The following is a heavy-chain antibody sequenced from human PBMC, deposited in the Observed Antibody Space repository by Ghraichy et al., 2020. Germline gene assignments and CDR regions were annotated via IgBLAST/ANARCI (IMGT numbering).Heavy chain of an antibody. Sequence: GGSLRLSCAASGFTFSSYEMNWVRQAPGKGLEWVSYISSSGSTIYYADSVKGRFTISRDNAKNSLYLQMNSLRAEDTAVYYCARAVSRRFKYYYDSSGYELVYWGQGTLVTVSS. D-gene: IGHD3-22*01. V-gene: IGHV3-48*03. CDR2: ISSSGSTI. J-gene: IGHJ4*02. CDR3: ARAVSRRFKYYYDSSGYELVY. CDR1: GFTFSSYE.